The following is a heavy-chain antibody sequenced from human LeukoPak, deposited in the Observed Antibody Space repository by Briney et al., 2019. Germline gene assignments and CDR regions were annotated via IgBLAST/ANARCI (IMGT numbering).Heavy chain of an antibody. V-gene: IGHV3-21*01. CDR3: ARPRGPGGYSSGWSPFDY. CDR1: GFTFSSYS. CDR2: ISSSSSYI. J-gene: IGHJ4*02. D-gene: IGHD6-19*01. Sequence: PGGSLRLSCAASGFTFSSYSMNWVRQAPGKGLEWVSFISSSSSYIYYADSVKGRFTISRDNAKNSLYLQMNRLRAEDTAVYYCARPRGPGGYSSGWSPFDYWGQGTLVTVSS.